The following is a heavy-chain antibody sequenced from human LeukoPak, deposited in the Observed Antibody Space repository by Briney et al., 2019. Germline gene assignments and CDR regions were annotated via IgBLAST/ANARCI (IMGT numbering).Heavy chain of an antibody. CDR2: MNPNSGNT. V-gene: IGHV1-8*02. J-gene: IGHJ4*02. CDR3: ARDRRDGYSERYFDY. Sequence: GASVTVSCKASGYTFTSYGISWVRQAPGQGLEWMGLMNPNSGNTGYAQKFQGRVTMTRNTSISTAYMELSSLRSEDTAVYYCARDRRDGYSERYFDYWGQGTLVTVSS. D-gene: IGHD5-24*01. CDR1: GYTFTSYG.